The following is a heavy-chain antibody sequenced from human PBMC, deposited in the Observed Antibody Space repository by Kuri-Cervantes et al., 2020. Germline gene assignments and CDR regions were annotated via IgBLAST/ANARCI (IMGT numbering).Heavy chain of an antibody. J-gene: IGHJ5*02. CDR1: GYSISSGYY. V-gene: IGHV4-38-2*01. CDR2: IYHSGST. D-gene: IGHD6-19*01. Sequence: SETLSLTCAVSGYSISSGYYWGWIRQPPGKGLEWIGSIYHSGSTYYNPSLKSRVTISVDTSKNQFSLKLSSVTAADTAVYYCARFGYSSGWYENWFDPWGQGTLVTVSS. CDR3: ARFGYSSGWYENWFDP.